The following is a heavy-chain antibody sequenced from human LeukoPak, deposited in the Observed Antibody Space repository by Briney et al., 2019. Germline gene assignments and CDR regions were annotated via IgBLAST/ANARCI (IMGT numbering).Heavy chain of an antibody. Sequence: SETLSLTCTVSGGSISSYYWSWIRQPAGKGLEWIGRIYTSGKTNYNPSLKSRVTMSLDTSKNQFSLKLSSVTAADTAVYYCARDHRESFYDFWSAFDPWGQGTLVTVSS. CDR2: IYTSGKT. V-gene: IGHV4-4*07. CDR3: ARDHRESFYDFWSAFDP. J-gene: IGHJ5*02. CDR1: GGSISSYY. D-gene: IGHD3-3*01.